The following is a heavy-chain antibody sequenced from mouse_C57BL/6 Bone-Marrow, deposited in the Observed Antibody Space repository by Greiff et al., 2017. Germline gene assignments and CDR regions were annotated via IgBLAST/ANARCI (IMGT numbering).Heavy chain of an antibody. CDR3: ARRAYGSSSFDY. CDR1: GYTFTDYY. Sequence: VQLKQSGPVLVKPGASVKMSCKASGYTFTDYYMNWVKQSHGKSLEWIGVINPYNGGTSYNQKFKGKATLTVDKSSSTAYMELNSLTSEDSAVYYCARRAYGSSSFDYWGQGTTLTVSS. D-gene: IGHD1-1*01. CDR2: INPYNGGT. V-gene: IGHV1-19*01. J-gene: IGHJ2*01.